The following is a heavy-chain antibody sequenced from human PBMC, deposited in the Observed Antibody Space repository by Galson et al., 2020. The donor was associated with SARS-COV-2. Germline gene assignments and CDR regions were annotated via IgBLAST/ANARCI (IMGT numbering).Heavy chain of an antibody. Sequence: SGPTLVKPTQTLTLTCTFSGFSPSTSGMCVSWIRQPPGKALEWLARIDWDDDKYYSTSLKNRLTISKDTSKNQVVLTMTNMDPVDTATYYCARTYYYDSSGYFLYYYMDVWGKGTTVTVSS. J-gene: IGHJ6*03. D-gene: IGHD3-22*01. V-gene: IGHV2-70*11. CDR1: GFSPSTSGMC. CDR2: IDWDDDK. CDR3: ARTYYYDSSGYFLYYYMDV.